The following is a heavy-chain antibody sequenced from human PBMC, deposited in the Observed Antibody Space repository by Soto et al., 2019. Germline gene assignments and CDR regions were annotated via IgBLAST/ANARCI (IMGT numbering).Heavy chain of an antibody. D-gene: IGHD3-3*02. CDR1: GLTFRSYW. J-gene: IGHJ4*02. CDR3: VRDMQFWRLHS. V-gene: IGHV3-74*03. Sequence: EVQLVESGGGLVQPGESLRLSCAASGLTFRSYWMHWVRQAPGKGLVWVSRINTDGSVAMYVDSVKGRFTISRDNPKNTLYLHMNSLRAEDTADYYCVRDMQFWRLHSWGPGTLVTVSS. CDR2: INTDGSVA.